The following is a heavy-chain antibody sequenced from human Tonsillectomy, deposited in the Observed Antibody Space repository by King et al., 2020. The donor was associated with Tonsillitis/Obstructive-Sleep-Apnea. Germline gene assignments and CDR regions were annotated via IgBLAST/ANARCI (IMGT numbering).Heavy chain of an antibody. D-gene: IGHD3-10*01. J-gene: IGHJ6*03. V-gene: IGHV3-23*01. Sequence: VQLLESGGGLVKPGGSLRLSCSASGFTFSSDAMIWVRQAPGKGLEWVSVISGSGGSTYYADSVKGRFTISRDNSKSTLYLQMNSLRAEDTAIYYCAKDSSGSGTYLVALFYMDVWGKGTTVTVSS. CDR1: GFTFSSDA. CDR2: ISGSGGST. CDR3: AKDSSGSGTYLVALFYMDV.